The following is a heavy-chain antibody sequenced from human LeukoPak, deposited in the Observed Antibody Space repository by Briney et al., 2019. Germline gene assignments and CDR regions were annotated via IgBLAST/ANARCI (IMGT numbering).Heavy chain of an antibody. D-gene: IGHD1-7*01. V-gene: IGHV3-7*05. CDR3: AREMGWNYGDY. J-gene: IGHJ4*02. CDR1: GFTFSSYW. Sequence: GGSLRLSCAASGFTFSSYWMTWVRQAPGKGLEWLANIKKDGGEKYYVDSVRGRFTISRDNAKNSLYLQMNSLRAEDTAVYYCAREMGWNYGDYWGQGTLVTVSS. CDR2: IKKDGGEK.